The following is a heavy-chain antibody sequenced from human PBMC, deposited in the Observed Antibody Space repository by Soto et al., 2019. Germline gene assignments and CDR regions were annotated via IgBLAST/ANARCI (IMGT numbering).Heavy chain of an antibody. CDR3: ARGVQDIVVVPAAMDNWVDP. CDR2: IIPIFGTA. Sequence: QVQLVQSGAEVKKPGSSVKVSCKASGGTFSSYAISWVRQAPGQGLEWMGGIIPIFGTANYAQKFQGRVTITGDEFTSTAYMELSSLRSEDTAVYYCARGVQDIVVVPAAMDNWVDPWGQGTLVTVSS. J-gene: IGHJ5*02. D-gene: IGHD2-2*01. CDR1: GGTFSSYA. V-gene: IGHV1-69*01.